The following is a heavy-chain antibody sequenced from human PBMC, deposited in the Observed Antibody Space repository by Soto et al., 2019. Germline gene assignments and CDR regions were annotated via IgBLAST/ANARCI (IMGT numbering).Heavy chain of an antibody. D-gene: IGHD6-13*01. CDR1: GFTFSSYG. J-gene: IGHJ5*02. Sequence: QVQLVESGGGVVQPGRSLRLSCAASGFTFSSYGMHWVRQAPGKGLEWVAVIWYDGSNKYYADSVKGRFTISRDNSKNTLYLQMNSLRAEDTAVYYCARGRGAAAEYGDWFDPWGQGTLVTVSS. V-gene: IGHV3-33*01. CDR2: IWYDGSNK. CDR3: ARGRGAAAEYGDWFDP.